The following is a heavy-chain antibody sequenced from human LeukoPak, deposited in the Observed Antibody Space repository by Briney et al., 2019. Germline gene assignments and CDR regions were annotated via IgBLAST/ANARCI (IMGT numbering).Heavy chain of an antibody. Sequence: GGSLRLSCAASGFTFSSYSMNWVRQAPGKGLECVSYISSSSSTIYYADSVKGRFTISRDNAKNSLYLQMNSLRAEDTAVYYCAGDSSVKLPTPYDYWGQGTLVTVSS. CDR2: ISSSSSTI. J-gene: IGHJ4*02. D-gene: IGHD3-22*01. CDR1: GFTFSSYS. CDR3: AGDSSVKLPTPYDY. V-gene: IGHV3-48*01.